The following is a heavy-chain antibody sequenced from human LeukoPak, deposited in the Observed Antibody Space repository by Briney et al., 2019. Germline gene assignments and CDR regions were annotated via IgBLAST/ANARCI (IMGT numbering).Heavy chain of an antibody. CDR3: ARLYYYDSSGYAYFDY. V-gene: IGHV4-59*08. Sequence: SETLSLTCTVSGDSISRYYWSWIRQPPGKGLEWIGYIYYSGSTNYNPSLKSRVTISVDTSKNQFSLKLSSVTAADTAVYYCARLYYYDSSGYAYFDYWGQGTLVTVSS. D-gene: IGHD3-22*01. CDR2: IYYSGST. J-gene: IGHJ4*02. CDR1: GDSISRYY.